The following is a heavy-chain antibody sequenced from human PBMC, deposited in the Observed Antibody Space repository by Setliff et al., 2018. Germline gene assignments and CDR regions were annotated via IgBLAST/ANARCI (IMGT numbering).Heavy chain of an antibody. D-gene: IGHD7-27*01. Sequence: GASVKVSCKASGYTFTNYGISWVRQAPGQGLEWMGWISAYTGNTYYAQKLQGRVTMTTDTSTSTAYMEVRSLRSDDTAVYYCARVSNWGYPIDNWGQGALVTVSS. CDR3: ARVSNWGYPIDN. CDR1: GYTFTNYG. V-gene: IGHV1-18*01. CDR2: ISAYTGNT. J-gene: IGHJ4*02.